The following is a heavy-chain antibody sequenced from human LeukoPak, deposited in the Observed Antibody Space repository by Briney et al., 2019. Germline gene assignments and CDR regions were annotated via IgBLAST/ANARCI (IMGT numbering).Heavy chain of an antibody. CDR1: GFTFSSYW. Sequence: GGSLRLSCAASGFTFSSYWMSWVRQAPGKGLEWVANIKQDGSEKYYVGSVKGRFTISRDNAKNPLYLQKNSLRAEDTAVYYCARDISSGWSEFDYWGQGTLVTVSS. CDR3: ARDISSGWSEFDY. CDR2: IKQDGSEK. V-gene: IGHV3-7*01. J-gene: IGHJ4*02. D-gene: IGHD6-19*01.